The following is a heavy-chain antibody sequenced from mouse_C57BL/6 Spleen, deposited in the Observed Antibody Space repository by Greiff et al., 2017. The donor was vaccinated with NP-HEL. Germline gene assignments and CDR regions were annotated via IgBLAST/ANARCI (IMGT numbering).Heavy chain of an antibody. Sequence: VQVVESGAELAKPGASVKLSCKASGYTFTSYWMHWVKQRPGQGLEWIGYINPSSGYTKYNQKFKDKATLTADKSSSTAYMQLSSLTYEDSAVYYCARSPEKVYSNYGYWGQGTTLTVSS. J-gene: IGHJ2*01. CDR1: GYTFTSYW. CDR3: ARSPEKVYSNYGY. V-gene: IGHV1-7*01. D-gene: IGHD2-5*01. CDR2: INPSSGYT.